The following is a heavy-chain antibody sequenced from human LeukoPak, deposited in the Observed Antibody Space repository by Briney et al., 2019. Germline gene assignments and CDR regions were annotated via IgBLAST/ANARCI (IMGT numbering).Heavy chain of an antibody. CDR2: INWNGGST. Sequence: PGGSLRLSCAASGFTFDDYGMSWVRQAPGKGLECVSGINWNGGSTGYADSVKGRFTISRDNAKNSQYLQMNSLRAEDTALYYCARDRGAAAGCGDYWGQGTLVTVSS. J-gene: IGHJ4*02. D-gene: IGHD6-13*01. V-gene: IGHV3-20*04. CDR3: ARDRGAAAGCGDY. CDR1: GFTFDDYG.